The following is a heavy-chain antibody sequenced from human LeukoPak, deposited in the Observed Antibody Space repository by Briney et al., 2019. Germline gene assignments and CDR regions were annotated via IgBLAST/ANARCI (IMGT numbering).Heavy chain of an antibody. D-gene: IGHD3-10*01. V-gene: IGHV3-48*01. CDR2: ISSSSSSI. CDR1: GFTFSSYG. CDR3: ASSLLWFGEVGQPGSEFDP. J-gene: IGHJ5*02. Sequence: GGSLRLSCAVSGFTFSSYGMNWVRQAPGKGLEWVSYISSSSSSIYYADSVRGRFTISRDNAKNSLYLQMNSLRAEDTAVYYCASSLLWFGEVGQPGSEFDPWGQGTLVTVSS.